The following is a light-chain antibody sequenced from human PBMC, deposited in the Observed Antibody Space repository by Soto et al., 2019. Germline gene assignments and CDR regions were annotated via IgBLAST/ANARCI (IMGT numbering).Light chain of an antibody. CDR1: QSVSSSD. V-gene: IGKV3D-20*01. Sequence: EIVLPQSPATLSLSPGERATLSCGALQSVSSSDLAWYQQKPGLAPRLLIYDASRRATDIPDRFSGSGSGTDFTLTISRLEHEDFEVYYWQQYGSSPPLTVGQGTRLEIQ. CDR3: QQYGSSPPLT. CDR2: DAS. J-gene: IGKJ5*01.